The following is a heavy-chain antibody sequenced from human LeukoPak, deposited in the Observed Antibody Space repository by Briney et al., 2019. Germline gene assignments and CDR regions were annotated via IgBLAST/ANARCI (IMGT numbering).Heavy chain of an antibody. CDR3: AGSIQTYYYDSSGYASHI. Sequence: GASVKVSCKASGYTFTSYGISWVRQAPGQGLEWMGWISAYNGNTNYAQKLQGRVTMTTDTSTSTAYMELRSLRSDDTAVYYCAGSIQTYYYDSSGYASHIWGQGTMVTVSS. CDR2: ISAYNGNT. D-gene: IGHD3-22*01. CDR1: GYTFTSYG. J-gene: IGHJ3*02. V-gene: IGHV1-18*01.